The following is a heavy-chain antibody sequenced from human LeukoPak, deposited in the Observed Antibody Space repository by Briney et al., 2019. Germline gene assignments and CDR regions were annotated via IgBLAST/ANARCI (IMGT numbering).Heavy chain of an antibody. CDR3: SRWGHTHDY. D-gene: IGHD3-16*01. V-gene: IGHV4-59*01. CDR1: GGSINNYY. Sequence: SETLSLTCTVSGGSINNYYWSWIRQPPGKGLEWIGYVYYSGSTNYNPSLKGRVTISVDTSKNQFSLKLYSVTAADTAVYYCSRWGHTHDYWGQGTLVTVSS. CDR2: VYYSGST. J-gene: IGHJ4*02.